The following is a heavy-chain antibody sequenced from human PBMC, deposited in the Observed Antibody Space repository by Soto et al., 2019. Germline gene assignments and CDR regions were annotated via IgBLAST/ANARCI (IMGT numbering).Heavy chain of an antibody. D-gene: IGHD3-16*01. CDR3: ARVTWAYGYVWGRYFDY. CDR1: GFTFSSHW. V-gene: IGHV3-7*01. J-gene: IGHJ4*02. Sequence: EVQLVESGGGLVQPGGSLRLSCAASGFTFSSHWMSWVRQAPGKGLEWVANIKEDGTEKYYVGSVKGRFTISRDNAKNSLYLQMSRLRAVDTAVYYCARVTWAYGYVWGRYFDYWGQGFLVTVSS. CDR2: IKEDGTEK.